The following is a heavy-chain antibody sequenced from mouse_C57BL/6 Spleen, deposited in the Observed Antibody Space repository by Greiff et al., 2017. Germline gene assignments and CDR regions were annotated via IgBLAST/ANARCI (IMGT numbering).Heavy chain of an antibody. CDR2: ISSGGDYI. CDR1: GFTFSSYA. CDR3: TRDHSKYYFDY. V-gene: IGHV5-9-1*02. J-gene: IGHJ2*01. D-gene: IGHD2-5*01. Sequence: EVKVVESGEGLVKPGGSLKLSCAASGFTFSSYAMSWVRQTPEKRLEWVAYISSGGDYIYYADTVKGRFTISRDNARNTLYLQMSSLKSEDTAMYYCTRDHSKYYFDYWGQGTTLTVSS.